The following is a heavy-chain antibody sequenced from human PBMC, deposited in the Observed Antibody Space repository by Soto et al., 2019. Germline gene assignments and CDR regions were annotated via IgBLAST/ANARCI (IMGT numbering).Heavy chain of an antibody. CDR1: GFTVSSNY. J-gene: IGHJ4*02. D-gene: IGHD6-19*01. Sequence: EVQLVESGGGLVQPGGSLRLSCAASGFTVSSNYMSWVRQAPGKGLEWVPVIYSGGSTYYADSVKGRFTISRDNSKNTLYLQMNSLRAEDTAVYYCATDSSGWPVFDYWGQGTLVTVSS. CDR2: IYSGGST. V-gene: IGHV3-66*01. CDR3: ATDSSGWPVFDY.